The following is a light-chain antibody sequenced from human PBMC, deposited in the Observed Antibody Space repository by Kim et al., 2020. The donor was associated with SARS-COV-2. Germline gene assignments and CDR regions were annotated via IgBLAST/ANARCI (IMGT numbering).Light chain of an antibody. V-gene: IGLV2-14*03. CDR1: SSDVGGYNY. CDR2: DVA. Sequence: QSALTQPPSASGSPGQSITISCSGTSSDVGGYNYVSWYQQHPGKAPKLIIYDVATRPSGVSYRFSGSKSGNTASLTISGLQTEDEADYYCSSYTTSTIRGFGGGNQPNGL. J-gene: IGLJ2*01. CDR3: SSYTTSTIRG.